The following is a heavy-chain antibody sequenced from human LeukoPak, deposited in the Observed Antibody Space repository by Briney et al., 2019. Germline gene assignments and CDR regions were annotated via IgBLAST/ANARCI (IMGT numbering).Heavy chain of an antibody. V-gene: IGHV3-48*03. CDR2: ISSSGITM. CDR1: GFTFSSYE. J-gene: IGHJ4*02. D-gene: IGHD4-17*01. CDR3: ARDSPIAYGVPGEASSDY. Sequence: GPLRLSCVISGFTFSSYEMMWVRQAPGKGLEWVSYISSSGITMYYADSVKGRFTISRDNTKNSMYLQMNSLSVEDTAVYYCARDSPIAYGVPGEASSDYWGQGTLVTVSS.